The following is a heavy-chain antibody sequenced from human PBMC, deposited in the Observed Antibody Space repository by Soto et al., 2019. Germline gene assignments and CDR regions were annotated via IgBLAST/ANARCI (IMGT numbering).Heavy chain of an antibody. J-gene: IGHJ6*02. CDR3: ASRTLPNYYYYYGMDV. CDR1: GGSFSGYY. Sequence: QVQLQQWGAGLLKPSETLSLTCAVYGGSFSGYYWSWIRQPPGKGLEWIGEINHSGSTNYNPSLKSRVTISVDTSKNQFSLKLSSVTAADTAVYYCASRTLPNYYYYYGMDVWGQGTTVTVSS. CDR2: INHSGST. D-gene: IGHD2-2*01. V-gene: IGHV4-34*01.